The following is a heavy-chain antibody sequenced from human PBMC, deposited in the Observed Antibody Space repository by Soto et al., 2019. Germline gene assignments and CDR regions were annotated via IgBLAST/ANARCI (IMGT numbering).Heavy chain of an antibody. V-gene: IGHV4-59*01. D-gene: IGHD4-17*01. Sequence: SETLSLTCTVSGGSISSYYWSWIRQPPGKGLEWIGYIYYSGSTNYNPSLKSRVTIPVDTSKNQFSLKLSSVTAADTAVYYCARDLTAGDYVPHYYGMDVWGQGTTVTVSS. CDR2: IYYSGST. CDR1: GGSISSYY. J-gene: IGHJ6*02. CDR3: ARDLTAGDYVPHYYGMDV.